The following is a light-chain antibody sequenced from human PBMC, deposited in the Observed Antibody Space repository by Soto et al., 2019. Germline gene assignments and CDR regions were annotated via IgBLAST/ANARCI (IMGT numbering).Light chain of an antibody. CDR2: KAS. J-gene: IGKJ1*01. V-gene: IGKV1-5*03. Sequence: DIQMTQSPSTLSGSVGDRVTITCRASQTISSWLAWYQQKPGKAPKLLIYKASTLKSGVPSRFSGSGSGTEFTLTIISLQHDDFSTYYCQHYNSYSEAFGQGTKVELK. CDR3: QHYNSYSEA. CDR1: QTISSW.